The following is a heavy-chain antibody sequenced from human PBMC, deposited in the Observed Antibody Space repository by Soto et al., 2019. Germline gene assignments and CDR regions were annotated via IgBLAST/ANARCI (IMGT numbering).Heavy chain of an antibody. V-gene: IGHV3-30*18. CDR3: AKDCSGRSCHATFDY. J-gene: IGHJ4*02. CDR1: GFTFSSYG. D-gene: IGHD2-15*01. CDR2: ISYDGSNK. Sequence: GGSLRLSCAASGFTFSSYGMHWVRQAPGKGLEWVAVISYDGSNKYYADSVKGRFTISRDNSKNTLYLQMNSLRAEDTAVYYCAKDCSGRSCHATFDYWGQGT.